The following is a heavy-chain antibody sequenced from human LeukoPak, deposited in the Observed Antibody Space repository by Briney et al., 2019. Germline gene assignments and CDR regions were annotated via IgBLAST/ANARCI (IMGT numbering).Heavy chain of an antibody. D-gene: IGHD5-18*01. CDR3: ARGLHRYTYGYVPWELYYYMDV. Sequence: PSETLSLTCTVSGGSINSGRYYWSWLRQPAGRGLEWIGHISSSGRTSYSPSLKSRVTITVDTSKNHFSRKMSSVSAADTAVYYCARGLHRYTYGYVPWELYYYMDVWGNGTTVTISS. J-gene: IGHJ6*03. CDR1: GGSINSGRYY. V-gene: IGHV4-61*09. CDR2: ISSSGRT.